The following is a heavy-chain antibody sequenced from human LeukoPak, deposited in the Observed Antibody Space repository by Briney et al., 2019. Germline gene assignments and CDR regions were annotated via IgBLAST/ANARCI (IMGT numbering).Heavy chain of an antibody. Sequence: ASVKVSCKASGYTFTSYAMHWVRQAPGQRLEWMGWINAGNGNTKYSQKFQGRVTITRDTSASTAYMELSSLRFEDTAVYYCARDIRPYGSGSYPDCWGQGTLVTVSS. CDR2: INAGNGNT. CDR3: ARDIRPYGSGSYPDC. J-gene: IGHJ4*02. CDR1: GYTFTSYA. V-gene: IGHV1-3*01. D-gene: IGHD3-10*01.